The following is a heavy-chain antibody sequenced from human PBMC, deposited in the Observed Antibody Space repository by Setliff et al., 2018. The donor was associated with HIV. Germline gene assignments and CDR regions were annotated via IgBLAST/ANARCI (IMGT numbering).Heavy chain of an antibody. CDR3: ARDRRGYYYGSGSCYMDV. CDR1: GGSIRTGNYY. Sequence: SETLSLTCTVSGGSIRTGNYYWNWIRQPAGKGLEWIGHIHTTGSITYNPSLRSRVTTSLDTSKNQVSLKLSSVTAADTAVYYCARDRRGYYYGSGSCYMDVWGTGTTVTVSS. CDR2: IHTTGSI. J-gene: IGHJ6*03. V-gene: IGHV4-61*09. D-gene: IGHD3-10*01.